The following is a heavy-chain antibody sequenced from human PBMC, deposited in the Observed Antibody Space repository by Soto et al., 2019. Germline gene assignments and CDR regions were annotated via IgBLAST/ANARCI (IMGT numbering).Heavy chain of an antibody. Sequence: VQLVQSGAEVKKPGSSVKVSCKASGGTFSSYAISWVRQAPGQGLEWMGGIIPLFGTAKYAQKFQGRVTITVDESTRTGYMELSSLRSEDTAVYYCATMGQETTFYGSGSGFDMDVWGQGTPVTVSS. D-gene: IGHD3-10*01. J-gene: IGHJ6*02. V-gene: IGHV1-69*01. CDR1: GGTFSSYA. CDR2: IIPLFGTA. CDR3: ATMGQETTFYGSGSGFDMDV.